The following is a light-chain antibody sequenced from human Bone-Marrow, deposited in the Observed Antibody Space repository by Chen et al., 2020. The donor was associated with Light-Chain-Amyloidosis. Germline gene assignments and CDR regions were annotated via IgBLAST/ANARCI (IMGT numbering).Light chain of an antibody. V-gene: IGKV2-28*01. J-gene: IGKJ2*02. CDR3: MQALQTPPWT. Sequence: DIVMTQSPLSLPVTPGEPASISCRSSQSLLHSNGYNYLDLYLQKPGQSPQLLIYLGSNRASGVPDRFSGSGSGTDFTLKISRVEAEDVGVYYCMQALQTPPWTFGQGTKLEIK. CDR1: QSLLHSNGYNY. CDR2: LGS.